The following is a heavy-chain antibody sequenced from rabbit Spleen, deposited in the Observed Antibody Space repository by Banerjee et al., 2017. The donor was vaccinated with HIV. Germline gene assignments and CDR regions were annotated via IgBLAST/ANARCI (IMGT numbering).Heavy chain of an antibody. Sequence: QEQLVESGGDLVKPGASLTLTCTASGFSFSSSDYMCWVRQAPGKGLEWIGYIVPIFGVTYYANWVNGRFTISSHNAQNTLYLQLNSLTAADTATYFCVREAGYGGYGDGNLWGQGTLVTVS. D-gene: IGHD6-1*01. CDR1: GFSFSSSDY. V-gene: IGHV1S45*01. CDR2: IVPIFGVT. CDR3: VREAGYGGYGDGNL. J-gene: IGHJ4*01.